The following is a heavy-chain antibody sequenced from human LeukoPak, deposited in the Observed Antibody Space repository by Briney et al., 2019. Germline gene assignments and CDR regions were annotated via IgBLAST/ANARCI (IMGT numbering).Heavy chain of an antibody. CDR2: IKQDGSEK. J-gene: IGHJ4*02. V-gene: IGHV3-7*01. CDR1: GFTFSSYW. CDR3: ARGQYYYDSSAYYRFDY. Sequence: TGGSLRLSCAASGFTFSSYWMSWVRQAPGKGLEWVANIKQDGSEKYYVDSVKGRFTISRDNAKNSLYLQMNSLRAEDTAVYYCARGQYYYDSSAYYRFDYWGQGTLVTVSS. D-gene: IGHD3-22*01.